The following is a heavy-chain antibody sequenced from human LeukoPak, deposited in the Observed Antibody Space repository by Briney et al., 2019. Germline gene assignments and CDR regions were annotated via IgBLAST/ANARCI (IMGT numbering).Heavy chain of an antibody. CDR1: GFSLSTSGVG. CDR3: AHSRVAAAGWDYSYYYGMDV. Sequence: SGPTLVNPTQTLTLTCTFSGFSLSTSGVGVGWIRQPPGKALEWLALIYWDDDKRYSPSLKSRLTITKDTSKNQVVLTMTNMDPVDTATYYCAHSRVAAAGWDYSYYYGMDVWGQGTTVTVSS. V-gene: IGHV2-5*02. D-gene: IGHD6-13*01. CDR2: IYWDDDK. J-gene: IGHJ6*02.